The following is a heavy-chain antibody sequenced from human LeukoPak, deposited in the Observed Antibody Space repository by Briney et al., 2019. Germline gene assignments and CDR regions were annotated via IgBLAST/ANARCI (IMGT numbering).Heavy chain of an antibody. Sequence: GGSLRLSCAASGFIFDTYAMNWVRQAPGKGLEWVSGISGSGGSTFYADSVKGRFTISRDNSKNTLFLQMNSLRAEDTAVYYCARDRGSSWYSSYFDYWDQGTLVTVSS. CDR1: GFIFDTYA. V-gene: IGHV3-23*01. CDR2: ISGSGGST. CDR3: ARDRGSSWYSSYFDY. D-gene: IGHD6-13*01. J-gene: IGHJ4*02.